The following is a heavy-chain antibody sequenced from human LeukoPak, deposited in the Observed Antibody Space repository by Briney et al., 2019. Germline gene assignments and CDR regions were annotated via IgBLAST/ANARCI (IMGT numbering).Heavy chain of an antibody. D-gene: IGHD5-18*01. CDR1: GFSVSSNY. CDR2: IYSGGTT. Sequence: GGSLRLSCAASGFSVSSNYMTWVRQAPGKGLEWVSTIYSGGTTYYADSVMGRFTISRHNSRNTLYLQMNSLRAEDTAVYYCARVDTVMAYYFDLWGQGTLVTVSS. V-gene: IGHV3-53*04. J-gene: IGHJ4*02. CDR3: ARVDTVMAYYFDL.